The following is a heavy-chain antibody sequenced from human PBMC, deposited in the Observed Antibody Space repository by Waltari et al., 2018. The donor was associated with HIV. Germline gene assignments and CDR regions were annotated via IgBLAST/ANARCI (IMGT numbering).Heavy chain of an antibody. CDR2: IYYSGST. V-gene: IGHV4-39*01. J-gene: IGHJ4*02. CDR3: ATYPSSGWYGGVVGRFDY. D-gene: IGHD6-19*01. Sequence: QLQLQESGPGLVKPSEPLSLTCTASGRSISSSSYYWGWIPQPPANGLEWIGSIYYSGSTYYNPSLKSRVTISVDTSKNQFSLKLSSVTAADTAVYYCATYPSSGWYGGVVGRFDYWGQGTLVTVSS. CDR1: GRSISSSSYY.